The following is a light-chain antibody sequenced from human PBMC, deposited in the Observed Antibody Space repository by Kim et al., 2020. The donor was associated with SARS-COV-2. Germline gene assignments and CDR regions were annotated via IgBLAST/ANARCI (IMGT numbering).Light chain of an antibody. CDR1: KLGDKY. V-gene: IGLV3-1*01. J-gene: IGLJ2*01. Sequence: SYELTQPPSVSVSPGQTASITCSGDKLGDKYACWYQQKPGQSPVLVIYQDSERPSGVPERFSGSNSGNTATLTISGTQAMDEADYYCPAWDSSTVVFGGGTQLTVL. CDR2: QDS. CDR3: PAWDSSTVV.